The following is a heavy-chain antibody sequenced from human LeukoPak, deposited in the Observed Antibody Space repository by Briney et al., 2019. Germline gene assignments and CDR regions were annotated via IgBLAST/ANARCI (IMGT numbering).Heavy chain of an antibody. CDR2: ISSSSSTI. Sequence: GGSLRLSCAASGFTFSNYNMNWVRQAPGKGLEWVSYISSSSSTIYYAASVKGRFTISRDNAKNSLYLQMNSLRAEDTAVYYCARDRICSSTSCYTTHLDYWGQGTLVTVSS. J-gene: IGHJ4*02. CDR1: GFTFSNYN. V-gene: IGHV3-48*04. CDR3: ARDRICSSTSCYTTHLDY. D-gene: IGHD2-2*01.